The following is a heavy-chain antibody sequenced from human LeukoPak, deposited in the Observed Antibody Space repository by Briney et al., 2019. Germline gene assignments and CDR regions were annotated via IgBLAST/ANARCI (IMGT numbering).Heavy chain of an antibody. D-gene: IGHD3-22*01. V-gene: IGHV4-4*07. J-gene: IGHJ6*03. CDR2: IYPTGNT. Sequence: SETLSLTCSVSGGSIISYYWSWISQPAGRGPEWLGRIYPTGNTDYNPYLKTRVTMSTDLSKKQFSLRLRSVTAADTAVYYCARLKFYDSTGYSPGYYMDVWGKGTAVTVSS. CDR3: ARLKFYDSTGYSPGYYMDV. CDR1: GGSIISYY.